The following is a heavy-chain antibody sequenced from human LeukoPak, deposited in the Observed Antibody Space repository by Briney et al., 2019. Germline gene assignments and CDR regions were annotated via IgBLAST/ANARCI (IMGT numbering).Heavy chain of an antibody. Sequence: SETLSLTCTVSGGSTNGYHWSFIRQPAGKGLEWIGRIYMSGNTIYNPSLKSRATMSIDASKNQFSLQLTSITAADTAVYYCARDPGAVSAYYFDYWGQGALVTVSS. CDR1: GGSTNGYH. CDR2: IYMSGNT. D-gene: IGHD6-19*01. J-gene: IGHJ4*02. V-gene: IGHV4-4*07. CDR3: ARDPGAVSAYYFDY.